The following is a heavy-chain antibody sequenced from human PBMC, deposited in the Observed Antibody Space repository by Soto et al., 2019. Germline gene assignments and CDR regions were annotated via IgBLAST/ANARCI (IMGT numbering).Heavy chain of an antibody. V-gene: IGHV6-1*01. CDR3: ARASCSGGRCWAWSHSFDP. CDR2: TYYRSKWYN. D-gene: IGHD2-15*01. Sequence: SQTFSPTSAISGDSVSSDSTSWNWIRQSPSRGLEWLGRTYYRSKWYNDYAVSVKSRITINPDTSKNQFSLQLNSVTPEDTAVYYFARASCSGGRCWAWSHSFDPWGQGTLVTVS. J-gene: IGHJ5*02. CDR1: GDSVSSDSTS.